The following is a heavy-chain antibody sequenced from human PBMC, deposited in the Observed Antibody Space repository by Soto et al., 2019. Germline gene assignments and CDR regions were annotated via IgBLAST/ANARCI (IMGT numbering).Heavy chain of an antibody. CDR1: GFTFSSYE. V-gene: IGHV3-48*03. D-gene: IGHD6-19*01. J-gene: IGHJ4*02. CDR2: ISSSGSTI. Sequence: GGSLRLSCAASGFTFSSYEMNWVRQAPGKGLEWVSYISSSGSTIYYADSVKGRFTISRDNAKNSLYLQMNSLRAEDTAVYYCARGRRPGIAVAPGYFDYWGPGTLLTVFS. CDR3: ARGRRPGIAVAPGYFDY.